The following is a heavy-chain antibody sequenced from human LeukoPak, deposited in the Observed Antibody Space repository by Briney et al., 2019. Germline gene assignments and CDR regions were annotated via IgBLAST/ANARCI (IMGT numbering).Heavy chain of an antibody. V-gene: IGHV4-39*01. Sequence: SETLSLTCTVSGGSISSSSHYWGWIRQPPGKGLEWIGSIYYSGSTYYNPSLKSRVTISVDTSKNQFSLKLSSVTAADTAVYYCARLYCGGDCYSRGYYYMDVWGKGTTVTVSS. CDR3: ARLYCGGDCYSRGYYYMDV. J-gene: IGHJ6*03. D-gene: IGHD2-21*01. CDR2: IYYSGST. CDR1: GGSISSSSHY.